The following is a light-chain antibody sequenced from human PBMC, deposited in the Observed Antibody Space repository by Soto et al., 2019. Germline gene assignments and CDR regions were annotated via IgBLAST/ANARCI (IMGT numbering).Light chain of an antibody. CDR3: QHLYMTVH. CDR2: WAS. Sequence: IVMTQSPDSLAVSLGERANINCKSSPRLLYSPNNQNYLAWYHQKPGQPPKLLIYWASTRASGVPDRFRGSGYGPDFTLTSSNRQAEDVVVYSCQHLYMTVHFGHGNRLEI. CDR1: PRLLYSPNNQNY. J-gene: IGKJ2*01. V-gene: IGKV4-1*01.